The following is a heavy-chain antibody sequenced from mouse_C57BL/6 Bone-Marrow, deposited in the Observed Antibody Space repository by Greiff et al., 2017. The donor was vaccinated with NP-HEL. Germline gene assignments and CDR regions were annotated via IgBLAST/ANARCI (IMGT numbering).Heavy chain of an antibody. CDR3: ASSYDSWYFDV. CDR1: GYTFTSYW. V-gene: IGHV1-52*01. Sequence: QVQLQQPGAELVRPGSSVKLSCKASGYTFTSYWMHWVKQRPIQGLEWIGNIDPSDSETHYNQKFKDKATLTVDKSSSTAYMQLSSLTSEDSAVYYCASSYDSWYFDVWGTGTTVTVSS. D-gene: IGHD2-4*01. CDR2: IDPSDSET. J-gene: IGHJ1*03.